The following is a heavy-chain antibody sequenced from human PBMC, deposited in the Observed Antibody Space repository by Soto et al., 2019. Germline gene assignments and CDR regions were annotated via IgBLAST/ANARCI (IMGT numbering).Heavy chain of an antibody. CDR3: APTTAARFTY. CDR2: IYYSGST. D-gene: IGHD1-1*01. V-gene: IGHV4-31*03. Sequence: LSLTCTVSGGSISSGGYYWSWIRQPPGKGLEWIGYIYYSGSTYYNPSIKSRGTISVDTSKNQFYMQLSSVTAADTPVYYCAPTTAARFTYWGQGPLVTAPQ. CDR1: GGSISSGGYY. J-gene: IGHJ4*02.